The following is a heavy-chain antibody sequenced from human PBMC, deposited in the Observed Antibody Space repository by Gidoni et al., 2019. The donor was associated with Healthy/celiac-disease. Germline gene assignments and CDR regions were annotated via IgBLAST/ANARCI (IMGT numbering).Heavy chain of an antibody. CDR1: VFTFSTYG. CDR2: ILYDGSNK. Sequence: QVQLVESGGCVVQPGRSLRLSCPASVFTFSTYGMHWARQAPGKVLEWVAVILYDGSNKYYADSVKGRFTISRDKSKNTLYLQMNSLRAEDTAVYYCAREGDYYDSSGYLYNWFDPWGQGTLVTVSS. D-gene: IGHD3-22*01. V-gene: IGHV3-33*08. J-gene: IGHJ5*02. CDR3: AREGDYYDSSGYLYNWFDP.